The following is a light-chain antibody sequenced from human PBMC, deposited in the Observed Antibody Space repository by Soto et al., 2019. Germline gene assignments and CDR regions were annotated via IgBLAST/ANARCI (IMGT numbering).Light chain of an antibody. CDR2: SAF. J-gene: IGKJ5*01. CDR1: QNIGSF. CDR3: QQGSTTPIT. Sequence: DVQMTQSPSSLSATIGDRVTITCLASQNIGSFLNWYQQKPGEAPRLLVYSAFRIQSGVPSRFNASGSGADFTLSISSLQPEDFSTYYCQQGSTTPITFGLGTRLEIK. V-gene: IGKV1-39*01.